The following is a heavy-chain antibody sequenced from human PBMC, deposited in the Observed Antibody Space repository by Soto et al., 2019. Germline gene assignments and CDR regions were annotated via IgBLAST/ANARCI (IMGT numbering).Heavy chain of an antibody. V-gene: IGHV3-30*18. CDR2: ISYDGSNK. J-gene: IGHJ6*02. CDR3: AKDLGYCISTSCYGRVGGMDV. Sequence: QVQLVESGGGVVQPGRSLRLSCAASGFTFSSYGMHWVRQAPGKGLEWVAVISYDGSNKYYADSVKGRFTISRDNSKNTLYLQMNSLRAEDTAVYYCAKDLGYCISTSCYGRVGGMDVWGQGTTVTVSS. D-gene: IGHD2-2*01. CDR1: GFTFSSYG.